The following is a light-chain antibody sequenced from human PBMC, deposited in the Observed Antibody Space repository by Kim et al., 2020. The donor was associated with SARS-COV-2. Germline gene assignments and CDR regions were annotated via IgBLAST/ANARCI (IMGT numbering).Light chain of an antibody. V-gene: IGKV1-5*03. Sequence: DIQMTQSPSTLSASVGERVTITCRASQSISSWLAWYQQKPGKAPRLLIHKASSLESGVPSRFSGSGSGTEFTLTISSLQPDDFATYYCQQYKSYSTFGQGTKVDIK. CDR2: KAS. CDR3: QQYKSYST. J-gene: IGKJ1*01. CDR1: QSISSW.